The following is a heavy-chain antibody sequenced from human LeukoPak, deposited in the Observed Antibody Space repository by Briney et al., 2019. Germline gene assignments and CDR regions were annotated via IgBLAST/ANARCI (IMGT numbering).Heavy chain of an antibody. Sequence: SETLSLTCTVSAGSISSSSYYWGWIRQPPGKGLEWIGSIYCSGATYYNPSLNSRVTTSVDTSKNQFSLKLSSVTAADTAVYYCARHAFYYDSSGNHNCFDYWGQGTLVTVSS. D-gene: IGHD3-22*01. CDR1: AGSISSSSYY. CDR2: IYCSGAT. J-gene: IGHJ4*02. V-gene: IGHV4-39*01. CDR3: ARHAFYYDSSGNHNCFDY.